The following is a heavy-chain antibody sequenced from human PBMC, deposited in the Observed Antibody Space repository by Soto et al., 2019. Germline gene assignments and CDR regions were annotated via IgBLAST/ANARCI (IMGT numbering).Heavy chain of an antibody. CDR1: KFTFSSYS. CDR3: ARTALRRPITASGDFDA. Sequence: QVQLVESGGGMVQPGRSLRLSCAASKFTFSSYSMHWVRQAPGKGLEWVAVISYNGTNKFYADSVKGRFTISRDNSNSILYLQMNSLRAEDTAVYYCARTALRRPITASGDFDAWGQGTLVIVSS. V-gene: IGHV3-30-3*01. CDR2: ISYNGTNK. D-gene: IGHD1-20*01. J-gene: IGHJ5*02.